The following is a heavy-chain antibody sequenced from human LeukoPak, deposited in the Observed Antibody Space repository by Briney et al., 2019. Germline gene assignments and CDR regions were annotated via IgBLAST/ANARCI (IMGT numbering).Heavy chain of an antibody. CDR3: ARPGSAVGATTAEYFQH. CDR2: IIPILGIA. Sequence: ASVKVSCKASGGTFSGYAISWVRQAPGQGLEWMGRIIPILGIANYAQKFQGRVTITADKSTSTAYMELSSLRSEDTAVYYCARPGSAVGATTAEYFQHWGQGTLVTVSS. V-gene: IGHV1-69*04. CDR1: GGTFSGYA. D-gene: IGHD1-26*01. J-gene: IGHJ1*01.